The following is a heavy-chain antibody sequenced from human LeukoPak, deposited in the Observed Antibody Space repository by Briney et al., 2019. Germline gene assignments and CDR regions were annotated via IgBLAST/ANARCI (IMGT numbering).Heavy chain of an antibody. V-gene: IGHV4-4*02. CDR1: GGSISSSNW. CDR3: ARDYYGSGSYQLDYFDY. Sequence: SGTLSLTCAVSGGSISSSNWWSWVRQPPGKGLEWIGEIYHSGSTYYNPSLKSRVTISVDTSKNQFSLKLSSVTAADTAVYYCARDYYGSGSYQLDYFDYWGQGTLVTVSS. CDR2: IYHSGST. J-gene: IGHJ4*02. D-gene: IGHD3-10*01.